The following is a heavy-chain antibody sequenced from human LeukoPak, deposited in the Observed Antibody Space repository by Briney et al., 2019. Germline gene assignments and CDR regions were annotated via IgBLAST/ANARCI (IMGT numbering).Heavy chain of an antibody. CDR1: GNYW. CDR3: AKVQAAARYQNYGMDV. Sequence: GGSLRLSCAASGNYWMHWVRQAPGKGLVWVSHINSDGSWTSYADSVKGRFTISRDNSKNTLFLQMNSLRIEDTAVYYCAKVQAAARYQNYGMDVWGQGTTVTVS. CDR2: INSDGSWT. D-gene: IGHD6-13*01. J-gene: IGHJ6*02. V-gene: IGHV3-74*01.